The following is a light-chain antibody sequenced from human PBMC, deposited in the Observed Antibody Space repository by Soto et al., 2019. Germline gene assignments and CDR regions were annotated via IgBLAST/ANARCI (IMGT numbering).Light chain of an antibody. CDR2: DAS. Sequence: EIVLTQSPATLSLSPGERATLSCRASQSVSSYLAWYQQKPGQAPRLLIYDASNRATGIPARFSGSGSGTDFTRTISSLEPEDFAVYYWQQRSNWALTFGGGTKVEIK. J-gene: IGKJ4*01. CDR3: QQRSNWALT. CDR1: QSVSSY. V-gene: IGKV3-11*01.